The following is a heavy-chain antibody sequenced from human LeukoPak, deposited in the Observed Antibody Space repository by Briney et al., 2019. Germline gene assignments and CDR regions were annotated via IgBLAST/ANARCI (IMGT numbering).Heavy chain of an antibody. CDR1: GYTFTSYD. V-gene: IGHV1-18*01. J-gene: IGHJ4*02. Sequence: ASVKVSCKASGYTFTSYDINWVRQAPGQGLEWMGWISASNSNTKYAQNLQGRVTMTTDTFTSTAYMELRSLRSDDTAVYYCARDRSEFGDYGGFWGQGTLVTVSS. CDR2: ISASNSNT. D-gene: IGHD4-17*01. CDR3: ARDRSEFGDYGGF.